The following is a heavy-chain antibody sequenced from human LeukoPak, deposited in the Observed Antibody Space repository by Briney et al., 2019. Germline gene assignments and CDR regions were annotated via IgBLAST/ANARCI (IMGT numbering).Heavy chain of an antibody. V-gene: IGHV1-24*01. D-gene: IGHD1-26*01. CDR2: FDPEDGET. J-gene: IGHJ3*02. Sequence: ASVKVSCKVSGYTLTELSMHWVRQAPGKGLEWMGGFDPEDGETIYAQKFQGRVTMTEDTSTDTAYMELSSLRSEDTAVYYCATLGIVGATGAFDIWGQGTMVTVSS. CDR1: GYTLTELS. CDR3: ATLGIVGATGAFDI.